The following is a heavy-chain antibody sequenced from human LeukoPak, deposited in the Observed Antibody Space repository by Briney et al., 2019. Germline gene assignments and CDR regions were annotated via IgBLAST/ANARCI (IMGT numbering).Heavy chain of an antibody. D-gene: IGHD4/OR15-4a*01. J-gene: IGHJ4*02. Sequence: SVKVSCKASGGTFSSYAISWVRQAPGQGLEWMGRIIPIFGTANYAQKFQGRVTITTDESTSTAYMELSSLRSEDTAVYYCARDRGAMVSPELDYWGQGTLVTVSS. CDR1: GGTFSSYA. CDR3: ARDRGAMVSPELDY. CDR2: IIPIFGTA. V-gene: IGHV1-69*05.